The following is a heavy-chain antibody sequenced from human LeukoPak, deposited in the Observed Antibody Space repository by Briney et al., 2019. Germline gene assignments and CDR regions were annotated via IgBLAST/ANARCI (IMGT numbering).Heavy chain of an antibody. J-gene: IGHJ5*02. D-gene: IGHD2-21*02. CDR3: AREVVTVTTNGFDP. CDR1: GDSISSEYYY. CDR2: IFYNGNT. Sequence: SETLSLTCTVSGDSISSEYYYWNWIRQPPGKGLEWIGQIFYNGNTFYKTSLRGRINMSVDTSKNQFSLKLSSVTAADTAVYYCAREVVTVTTNGFDPWGQGTLVTVSS. V-gene: IGHV4-30-4*01.